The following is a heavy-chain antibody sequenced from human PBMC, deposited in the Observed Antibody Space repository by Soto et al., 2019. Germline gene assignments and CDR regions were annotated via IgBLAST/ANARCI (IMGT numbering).Heavy chain of an antibody. CDR3: AKDSIPSFDP. V-gene: IGHV3-30*18. CDR1: GFTFSSYG. CDR2: ISYDGSNK. Sequence: QVQLVESGGGVVQPGRSLRLSCAASGFTFSSYGMHWVRQAPGKGLEWVAVISYDGSNKYYADSVKGRFTISRDNSKNTLYLQMNSLRAEDTAVYYCAKDSIPSFDPWGQGTLVTVSS. J-gene: IGHJ5*02. D-gene: IGHD2-2*01.